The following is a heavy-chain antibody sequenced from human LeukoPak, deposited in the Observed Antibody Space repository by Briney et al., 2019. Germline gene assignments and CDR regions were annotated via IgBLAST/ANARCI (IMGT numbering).Heavy chain of an antibody. Sequence: PSETLSLTCAVSGGSISSTNWWTWVRQPPGKGLEWVGQIYHSGSTNYNPSLKSRVTISVDKSKNQFSLRLPSVTAADTAVYYCATDHRKHFDSWGQGTLLTVSS. CDR2: IYHSGST. V-gene: IGHV4-4*02. CDR3: ATDHRKHFDS. D-gene: IGHD3-16*02. J-gene: IGHJ4*02. CDR1: GGSISSTNW.